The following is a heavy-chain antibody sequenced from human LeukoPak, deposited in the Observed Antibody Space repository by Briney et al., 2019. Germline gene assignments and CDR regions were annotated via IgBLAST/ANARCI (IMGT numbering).Heavy chain of an antibody. V-gene: IGHV1-46*01. D-gene: IGHD2-21*01. CDR3: TRSVRNGHIDY. CDR1: GYTFTSYY. Sequence: ASVKVSCKASGYTFTSYYMYWVRQAPGQGLEWMGIINPSGGSAIYAQKFQGRVTMTRSTSISTAYMELSSLRFEDTAVYYCTRSVRNGHIDYWGQGTLVTVSS. J-gene: IGHJ4*02. CDR2: INPSGGSA.